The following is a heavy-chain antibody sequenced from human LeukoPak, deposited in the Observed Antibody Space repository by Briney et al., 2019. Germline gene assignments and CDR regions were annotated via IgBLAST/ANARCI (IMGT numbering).Heavy chain of an antibody. J-gene: IGHJ4*02. V-gene: IGHV1-69*05. Sequence: GASVKVSCKASGYTFTSYGISWVRQAPGQGLEWMGGIIPIFGTANYAQKFQGRFTITTAESTSTAYMELSSLRSEDTAVYYCARDIWARTYYYDSSGDYWGQGTLVTVSS. D-gene: IGHD3-22*01. CDR3: ARDIWARTYYYDSSGDY. CDR1: GYTFTSYG. CDR2: IIPIFGTA.